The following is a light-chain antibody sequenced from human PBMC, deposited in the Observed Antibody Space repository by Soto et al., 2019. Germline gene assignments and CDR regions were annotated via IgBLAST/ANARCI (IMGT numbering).Light chain of an antibody. CDR2: EGS. CDR3: CSYAGSSIL. J-gene: IGLJ2*01. CDR1: NIDVGSYNL. V-gene: IGLV2-23*01. Sequence: QSVLTQPASVSGSHVHSSSISSTKKNIDVGSYNLVSWYQQHPGKAPKLMIYEGSKRPSGVSNRFSGSKSGNTASLTISGLQAEDEADYYCCSYAGSSILFGGGTKVTVL.